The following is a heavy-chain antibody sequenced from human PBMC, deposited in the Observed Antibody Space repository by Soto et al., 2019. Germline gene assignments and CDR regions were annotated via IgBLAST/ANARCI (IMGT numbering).Heavy chain of an antibody. J-gene: IGHJ4*02. CDR2: IYYSGST. CDR3: ARDHGIVATLGDGFDY. D-gene: IGHD5-12*01. Sequence: QVQLQESGPGLVKPSETLSLTCTVSGGSVSSGSYYWSWIRQPPGKGLEWIGYIYYSGSTNYNPSLKRRVTVSVDTSKNQFSLKLSAVTAADTAVYYCARDHGIVATLGDGFDYWGQGTLVTVSS. V-gene: IGHV4-61*01. CDR1: GGSVSSGSYY.